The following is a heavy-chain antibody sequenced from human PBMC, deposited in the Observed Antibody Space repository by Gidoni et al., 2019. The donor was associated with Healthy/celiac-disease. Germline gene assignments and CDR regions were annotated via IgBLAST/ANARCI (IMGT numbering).Heavy chain of an antibody. V-gene: IGHV3-30*04. CDR2: ISYDGSNK. D-gene: IGHD3-22*01. Sequence: QVQLVESGGGVVQPGRSLRLPCAASGFTFSSYAMHWVRQAPGKGLEWVAVISYDGSNKYYADSVKGRFTISRDNSKNTLYLQMNSLRAEDTAVYYCARDSHYYDSSGYYLDYWGQGTLVTVSS. CDR3: ARDSHYYDSSGYYLDY. J-gene: IGHJ4*02. CDR1: GFTFSSYA.